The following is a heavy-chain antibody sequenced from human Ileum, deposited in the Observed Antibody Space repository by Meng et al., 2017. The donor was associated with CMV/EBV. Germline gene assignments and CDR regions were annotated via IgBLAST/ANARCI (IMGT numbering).Heavy chain of an antibody. Sequence: GGSLRLSCAASGFSFTIYAMTWVRQAPGKGLEWVSVIYNDGSTSYAASVKGRFTISRDTSKNTVSLQMNSLRAEDTAVYYCLRSFDFWSFDGWGQGTMVTVSS. CDR3: LRSFDFWSFDG. CDR1: GFSFTIYA. V-gene: IGHV3-23*03. J-gene: IGHJ6*02. CDR2: IYNDGST. D-gene: IGHD3-3*01.